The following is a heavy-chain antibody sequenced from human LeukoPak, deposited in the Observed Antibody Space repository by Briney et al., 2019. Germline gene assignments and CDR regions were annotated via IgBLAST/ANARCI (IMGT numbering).Heavy chain of an antibody. CDR2: IRSGGST. CDR3: ARDRPGIAAAGV. J-gene: IGHJ4*02. V-gene: IGHV3-53*01. Sequence: GGSLRLSCAASGFTVSSSYMTWVRQAPGKGLEWVSVIRSGGSTVYADSVKGRFTISRDNSKNTLYLQMNSLRAEDTAVYYCARDRPGIAAAGVWGQGTLVTVSS. D-gene: IGHD6-13*01. CDR1: GFTVSSSY.